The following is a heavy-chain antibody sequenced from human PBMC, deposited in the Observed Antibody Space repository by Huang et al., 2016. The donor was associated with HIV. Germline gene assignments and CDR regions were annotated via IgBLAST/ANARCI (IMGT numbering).Heavy chain of an antibody. Sequence: QVQLVQSGAEVKKPGASVRVSCRASGYTFTRYDVNWVRQATGQRPEWMGWRSANSGNIGFAQNFQGRVIMTRNVAIDTAYMELSGLRSDDTAVYYCARSRILDFWGQGTLVIVSS. J-gene: IGHJ4*01. V-gene: IGHV1-8*01. CDR1: GYTFTRYD. CDR3: ARSRILDF. CDR2: RSANSGNI.